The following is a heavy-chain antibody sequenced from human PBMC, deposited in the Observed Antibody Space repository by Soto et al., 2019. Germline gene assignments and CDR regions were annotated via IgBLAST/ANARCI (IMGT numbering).Heavy chain of an antibody. Sequence: QVQLVQSVGEVKRPGASVKVSCKTSGYTFSNYGITWVRQAPGQPLEWLGWISLYSDGTNYAQKFQSRVSMTTDTSTAAAYRELRSLRSDDTAVYYWARVVPGAEAWFGPWGQGTLVTVSS. J-gene: IGHJ5*02. CDR1: GYTFSNYG. CDR3: ARVVPGAEAWFGP. CDR2: ISLYSDGT. D-gene: IGHD2-2*01. V-gene: IGHV1-18*01.